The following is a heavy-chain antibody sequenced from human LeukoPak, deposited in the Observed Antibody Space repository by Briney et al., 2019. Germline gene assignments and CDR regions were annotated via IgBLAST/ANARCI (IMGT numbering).Heavy chain of an antibody. CDR2: ISSSSSYI. J-gene: IGHJ4*02. CDR3: ARDSRFGELFSY. Sequence: GGSLRLSCAASGFTFSSYSMNWVRQAPGKALEWVSSISSSSSYIYYADSVKGRFTISRDNAKNSLYLQMNSLRAEDTAVYYCARDSRFGELFSYWGQGTLVTVSS. CDR1: GFTFSSYS. V-gene: IGHV3-21*01. D-gene: IGHD3-10*02.